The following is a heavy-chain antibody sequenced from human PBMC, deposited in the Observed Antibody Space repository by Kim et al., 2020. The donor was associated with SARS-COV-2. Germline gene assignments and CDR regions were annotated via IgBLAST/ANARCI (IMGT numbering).Heavy chain of an antibody. J-gene: IGHJ3*02. CDR3: ARGTPYSGSYWDAFDI. CDR1: GFTLGGSA. CDR2: IRSKANSDAT. Sequence: GGSLRLSCAASGFTLGGSAMHWVRQASGKGLEWVGRIRSKANSDATTYAASVKGRFTISRDDSKNTAYLQMNSLKTEDTAVYYCARGTPYSGSYWDAFDIWGQGTMVTVSS. D-gene: IGHD1-26*01. V-gene: IGHV3-73*01.